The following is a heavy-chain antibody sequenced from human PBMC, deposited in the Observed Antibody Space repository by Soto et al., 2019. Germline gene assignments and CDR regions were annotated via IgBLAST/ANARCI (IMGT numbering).Heavy chain of an antibody. CDR1: GGSISSGGYY. Sequence: SEILSLTCTVSGGSISSGGYYWSWIRQPPGKGLEWIGYIYYSGSTNYNPSLKSRVTISVDTSKNQFSLKLSSVTAADTAVYYCARVSHPGYSGYDYYFDYWGQGTLVTVSS. V-gene: IGHV4-61*08. J-gene: IGHJ4*02. CDR3: ARVSHPGYSGYDYYFDY. CDR2: IYYSGST. D-gene: IGHD5-12*01.